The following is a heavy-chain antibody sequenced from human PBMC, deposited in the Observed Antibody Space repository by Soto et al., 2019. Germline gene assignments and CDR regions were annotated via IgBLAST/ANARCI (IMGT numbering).Heavy chain of an antibody. V-gene: IGHV3-53*01. CDR1: GFGFSSYA. CDR3: ARDLDSGYSSGWYSYGMDV. CDR2: IYSGGIT. J-gene: IGHJ6*02. Sequence: GGSLRLSCEASGFGFSSYAMHWGRQAPGKGLEWVSVIYSGGITYYADSVKGRFTVSRDNSKNTLYLQMNRLRAEDTAVYYCARDLDSGYSSGWYSYGMDVWGQGTTVTVSS. D-gene: IGHD6-19*01.